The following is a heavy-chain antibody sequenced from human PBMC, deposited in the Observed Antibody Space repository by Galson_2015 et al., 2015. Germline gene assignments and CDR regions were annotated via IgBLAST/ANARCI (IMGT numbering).Heavy chain of an antibody. CDR1: GGSFSGYY. V-gene: IGHV4-34*01. CDR2: INHSGST. J-gene: IGHJ4*02. Sequence: ETLSLTCAVYGGSFSGYYWSWIRQPPGKGLEWIGEINHSGSTNYNPSLKSRVTISVDTSKNQFSLKLSSVTAADTAVYHCARGRSGIRIRGYSGYDLDYWGQGTLVTVSS. D-gene: IGHD5-12*01. CDR3: ARGRSGIRIRGYSGYDLDY.